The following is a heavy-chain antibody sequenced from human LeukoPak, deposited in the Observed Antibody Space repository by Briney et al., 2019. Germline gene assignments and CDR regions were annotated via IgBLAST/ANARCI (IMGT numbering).Heavy chain of an antibody. V-gene: IGHV3-23*01. Sequence: GGSLRLSCAASGFTFTTYAMTWVRQAPGKGLEWVSTISDTGGFTFYAGSVKGRFTISRDNSKNTVYLQMNSLRADDTAVYYCASAPTWTSRFDYWGQGTLVTVSS. D-gene: IGHD3/OR15-3a*01. CDR1: GFTFTTYA. CDR3: ASAPTWTSRFDY. J-gene: IGHJ4*02. CDR2: ISDTGGFT.